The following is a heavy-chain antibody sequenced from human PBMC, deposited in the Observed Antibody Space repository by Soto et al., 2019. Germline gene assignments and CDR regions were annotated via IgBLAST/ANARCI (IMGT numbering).Heavy chain of an antibody. CDR2: ISGSGGST. Sequence: PGGSLRLSCAASGFTFSSYAMSWVRQAPGKGLEWVSAISGSGGSTYYVDSVKGRFTISRDNAKSTVYLQMNSLRAEDTATYYCARDAAISWGLGTLVTVSS. D-gene: IGHD3-9*01. J-gene: IGHJ5*02. CDR3: ARDAAIS. V-gene: IGHV3-23*01. CDR1: GFTFSSYA.